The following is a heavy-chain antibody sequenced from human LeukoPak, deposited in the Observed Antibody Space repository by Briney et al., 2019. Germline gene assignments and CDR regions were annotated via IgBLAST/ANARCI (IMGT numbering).Heavy chain of an antibody. CDR1: GFTVSNNY. V-gene: IGHV3-53*01. Sequence: QSGGSLRLSCAASGFTVSNNYMNWVRQAPGKGLEWVSIIYTGGSTNYADSVKGRFTISRDNSKNTLYLQINSLRGEDTAVYYCARGLSKYYFDFWGQGTLVTVSS. CDR3: ARGLSKYYFDF. J-gene: IGHJ4*02. CDR2: IYTGGST.